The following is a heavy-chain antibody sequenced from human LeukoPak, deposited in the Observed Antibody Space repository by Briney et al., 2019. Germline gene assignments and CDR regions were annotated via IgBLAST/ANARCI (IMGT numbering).Heavy chain of an antibody. V-gene: IGHV3-7*03. CDR2: IKQVGREK. J-gene: IGHJ6*04. CDR1: GFTFSRYW. CDR3: ARGPYYYGMDV. Sequence: PGGSLRLSCAASGFTFSRYWMSWVRQAPGRGLEGVANIKQVGREKYYVDFVKGRFTISRDNAKNSLYLQMNSLRAEDTAVYYCARGPYYYGMDVWGKGTTVTVSS.